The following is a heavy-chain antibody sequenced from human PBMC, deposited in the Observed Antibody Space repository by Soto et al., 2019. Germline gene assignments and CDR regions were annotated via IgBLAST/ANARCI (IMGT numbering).Heavy chain of an antibody. D-gene: IGHD3-16*01. CDR1: GYSVTRYR. J-gene: IGHJ6*02. CDR3: ARAISYGGVKNGMDV. CDR2: IYPGDSDT. V-gene: IGHV5-51*01. Sequence: PGESLKISCKGSGYSVTRYRISWVRQMPGKGLEWMGIIYPGDSDTRYSPSFQGQVTISADKSISTAYLQWSSLKASDTAMYYCARAISYGGVKNGMDVWGQGTTVTVSS.